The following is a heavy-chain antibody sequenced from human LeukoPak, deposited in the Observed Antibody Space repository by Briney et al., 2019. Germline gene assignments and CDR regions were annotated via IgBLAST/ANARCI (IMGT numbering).Heavy chain of an antibody. Sequence: GXLRLSCAASRFTFSSYWMHWVRQAPGKGLVWVSRINSDGSSTSYADSVKGRFTISRDNAKNTLYLQMNSLRAEDTAVYYCARDGNDFWSGYFYTWGQGTLVTVSS. CDR2: INSDGSST. J-gene: IGHJ4*02. CDR3: ARDGNDFWSGYFYT. V-gene: IGHV3-74*01. CDR1: RFTFSSYW. D-gene: IGHD3-3*01.